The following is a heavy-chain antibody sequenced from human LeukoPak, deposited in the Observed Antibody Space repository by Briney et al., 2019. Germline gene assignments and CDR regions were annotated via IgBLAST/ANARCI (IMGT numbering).Heavy chain of an antibody. V-gene: IGHV3-23*01. CDR2: ISGSGDGT. CDR1: GFMFSTND. J-gene: IGHJ2*01. Sequence: GGSLRLSCAASGFMFSTNDMSWVRPAPGKGLEWVSAISGSGDGTTYDDSVKGRFTISRDNSKNTLYLQMNSLRAEDTAVYYCAKAVGQWSFDLWGRGALVTVSS. CDR3: AKAVGQWSFDL.